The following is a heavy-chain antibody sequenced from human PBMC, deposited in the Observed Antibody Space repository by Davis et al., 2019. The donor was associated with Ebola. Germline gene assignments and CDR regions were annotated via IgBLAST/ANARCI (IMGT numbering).Heavy chain of an antibody. J-gene: IGHJ6*02. Sequence: MPSETLSLTCTVSGGSISSYYWSWIRQPPGKGLEWIGYIYYSGSTNYNPSLKSRVTISVDTSKNQFSLKLSSVTAADTAVYYCARHIAYYDFWRAPRGVGMDVWGQGTTVTVSS. D-gene: IGHD3-3*01. CDR2: IYYSGST. CDR1: GGSISSYY. CDR3: ARHIAYYDFWRAPRGVGMDV. V-gene: IGHV4-59*08.